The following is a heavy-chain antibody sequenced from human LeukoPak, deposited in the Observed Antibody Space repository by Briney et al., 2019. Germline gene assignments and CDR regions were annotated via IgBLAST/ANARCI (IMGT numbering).Heavy chain of an antibody. V-gene: IGHV1-24*01. Sequence: ASVKVSCKASGYTLTELSMHWVRQAPGKGLEWMGGFDPEDGETIYAQKFQGRVTMTEDTSTDTAYMELSSLRSEDTAVYYCATAPTLFDAFDIWGQGTMVTVSS. CDR3: ATAPTLFDAFDI. CDR1: GYTLTELS. CDR2: FDPEDGET. J-gene: IGHJ3*02.